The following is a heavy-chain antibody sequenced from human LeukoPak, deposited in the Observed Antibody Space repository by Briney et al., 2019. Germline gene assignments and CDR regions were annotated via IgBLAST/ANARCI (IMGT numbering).Heavy chain of an antibody. CDR3: ARGGRRSSSWYRGLDY. CDR1: GFTFSSYG. V-gene: IGHV3-33*01. CDR2: IWYDGSNK. J-gene: IGHJ4*02. Sequence: GRSLRLSCAASGFTFSSYGMHWVRQAPGKGLEWVAVIWYDGSNKYYADSVKGRFTISRDNSKNTLYLQMNSLRAEDTAGYYCARGGRRSSSWYRGLDYWGQGTLVTVSS. D-gene: IGHD6-13*01.